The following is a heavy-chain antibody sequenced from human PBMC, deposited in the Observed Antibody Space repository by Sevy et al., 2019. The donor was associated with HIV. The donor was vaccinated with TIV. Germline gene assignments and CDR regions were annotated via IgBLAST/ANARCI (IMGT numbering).Heavy chain of an antibody. CDR2: ISRKSLGT. CDR3: ANEGKNSPDKFDS. CDR1: GFTFNNFA. V-gene: IGHV3-23*01. D-gene: IGHD3-10*01. Sequence: GGSLRLSCAASGFTFNNFAMSWVRQAPGKGLEWVSAISRKSLGTYYADPVKGRFSISRDDSTNMFYLQMSSLRGDDTAVYYCANEGKNSPDKFDSWGQGTLVTVSS. J-gene: IGHJ4*02.